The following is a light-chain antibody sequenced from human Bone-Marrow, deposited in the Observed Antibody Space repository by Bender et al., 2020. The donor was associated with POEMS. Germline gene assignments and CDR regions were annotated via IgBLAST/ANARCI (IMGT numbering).Light chain of an antibody. CDR3: SSFTTTGTWV. J-gene: IGLJ3*02. V-gene: IGLV2-14*03. CDR2: DVN. CDR1: SSDIGTYTY. Sequence: QSALTQSASVSGSLGQSVTISCIGSSSDIGTYTYVSWYQQHPGKAPRLMIYDVNHRPSGVSPRFSGSKSGNTASLTISGLQAEDEADYYCSSFTTTGTWVFGGGTKVTVL.